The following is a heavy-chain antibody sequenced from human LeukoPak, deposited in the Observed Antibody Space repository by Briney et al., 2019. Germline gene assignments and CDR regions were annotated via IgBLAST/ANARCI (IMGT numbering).Heavy chain of an antibody. D-gene: IGHD2-21*02. J-gene: IGHJ4*02. Sequence: SETLSLTCTVSGGPISSYYWSWIRQPAGKGLEWIGRTHSSGSTNYNPSLQSRVTMSVDTYTSQFSLNLTSVTAADTAVYYCARGYCGGDCYSGSKYYFDYWGQGTLVTVSS. CDR1: GGPISSYY. CDR3: ARGYCGGDCYSGSKYYFDY. CDR2: THSSGST. V-gene: IGHV4-4*07.